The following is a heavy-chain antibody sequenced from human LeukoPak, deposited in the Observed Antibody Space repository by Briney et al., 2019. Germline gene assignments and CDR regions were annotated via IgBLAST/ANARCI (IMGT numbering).Heavy chain of an antibody. Sequence: PSETLSLTSAVHGGSCSGYDWSGISQPPGQGLDWIGEINHSGTTNYNPSLKSRVTISVDTSKNQFSLKLSSVTAADTAVYYCARGGPRYSYGRIYFYYYMDVWGKGTTVTVSS. V-gene: IGHV4-34*01. CDR2: INHSGTT. J-gene: IGHJ6*03. CDR3: ARGGPRYSYGRIYFYYYMDV. CDR1: GGSCSGYD. D-gene: IGHD5-18*01.